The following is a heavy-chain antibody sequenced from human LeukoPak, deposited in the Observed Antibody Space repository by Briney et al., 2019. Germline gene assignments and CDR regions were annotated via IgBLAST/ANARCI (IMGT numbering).Heavy chain of an antibody. Sequence: GGSLRLSCEASGFTFGGSAMSWVRQAPGKGLEWISDISGAGRETFYADSVKGRFTISRDNSKNTLYLQLSSLRAEDTAVYFCAKIASPRVGWRAPFDYWGQGTLVTVSS. CDR3: AKIASPRVGWRAPFDY. D-gene: IGHD6-19*01. CDR1: GFTFGGSA. CDR2: ISGAGRET. V-gene: IGHV3-23*01. J-gene: IGHJ4*02.